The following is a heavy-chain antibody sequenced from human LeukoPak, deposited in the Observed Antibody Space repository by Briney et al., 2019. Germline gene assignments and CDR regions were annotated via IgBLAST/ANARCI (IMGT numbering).Heavy chain of an antibody. CDR3: ARERDDYGDYYFDY. CDR1: GFTFSTYA. CDR2: IYSGGST. V-gene: IGHV3-53*01. Sequence: PGGSLRLSCAVSGFTFSTYAMSWVRQAPGKGLEWVSGIYSGGSTYYADSVKGRFTISRDNSKNTLYLQMNSLRAEDTAVYYCARERDDYGDYYFDYWGQGTLVTVSS. D-gene: IGHD4-17*01. J-gene: IGHJ4*02.